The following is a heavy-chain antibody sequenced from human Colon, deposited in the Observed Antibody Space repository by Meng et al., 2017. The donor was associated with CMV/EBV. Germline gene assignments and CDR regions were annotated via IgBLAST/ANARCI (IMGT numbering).Heavy chain of an antibody. CDR3: ARGSSSTMFGDYYYGMDV. CDR2: ISASNGET. V-gene: IGHV1-18*01. D-gene: IGHD3-3*01. Sequence: ASVKVSCKGSNYTFTNYGIAWVRQAPGEGLEWMGWISASNGETKYEEKLQDRVTMTTDTSTSTAYMELRSLRSDDTAVYYCARGSSSTMFGDYYYGMDVWGQGTTVTVSS. CDR1: NYTFTNYG. J-gene: IGHJ6*02.